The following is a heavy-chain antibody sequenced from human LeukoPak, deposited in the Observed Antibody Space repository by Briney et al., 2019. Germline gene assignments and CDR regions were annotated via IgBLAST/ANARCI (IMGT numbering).Heavy chain of an antibody. V-gene: IGHV1-2*02. CDR1: GYTFTGYY. CDR2: INPNSGGT. Sequence: ASVKVSCKASGYTFTGYYLHWVRQAPGQGLEWMGWINPNSGGTNYAQKFQGRVTMTRDTSISTAYMELSRLRSDDTAVYYCARGPRIAVAGPYYFDYWGQGTLVTVSS. D-gene: IGHD6-19*01. J-gene: IGHJ4*02. CDR3: ARGPRIAVAGPYYFDY.